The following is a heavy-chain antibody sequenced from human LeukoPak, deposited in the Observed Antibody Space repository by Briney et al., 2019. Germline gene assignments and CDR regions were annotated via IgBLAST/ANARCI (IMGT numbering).Heavy chain of an antibody. J-gene: IGHJ4*02. CDR3: ARGLVMAYDY. CDR1: GFTFTNYA. CDR2: INPNSGGT. Sequence: ASVKVSCKASGFTFTNYAMNWVRQAPGQGLEWMGWINPNSGGTNYAQKFQGRVTMTRDTSISTAYMELSRLTSDDTAVYYCARGLVMAYDYWGQGALVTVSS. D-gene: IGHD3-9*01. V-gene: IGHV1-2*02.